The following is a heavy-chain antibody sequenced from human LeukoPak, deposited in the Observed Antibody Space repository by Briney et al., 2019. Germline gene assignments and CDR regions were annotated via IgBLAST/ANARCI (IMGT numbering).Heavy chain of an antibody. CDR3: ARDPGGGYSGSGSYYPYYYYYGMDV. CDR1: GFTFSSYW. Sequence: PGGSLRLSCAASGFTFSSYWMSWVRQAPGKGLEWVANIKQDGSEKYYVDSVKGRFTISRDNAKNSLYLQMNSLRAEDTAVYYCARDPGGGYSGSGSYYPYYYYYGMDVWGQGTTVTVSS. J-gene: IGHJ6*02. CDR2: IKQDGSEK. D-gene: IGHD3-10*01. V-gene: IGHV3-7*01.